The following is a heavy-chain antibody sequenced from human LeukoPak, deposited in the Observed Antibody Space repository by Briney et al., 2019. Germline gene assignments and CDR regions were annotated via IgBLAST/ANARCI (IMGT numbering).Heavy chain of an antibody. J-gene: IGHJ3*02. D-gene: IGHD6-13*01. CDR2: INPSGGTT. Sequence: ASVKVSCTASGYTFTSYHMHWVRQAPGQGLEWMGIINPSGGTTNYAQKFRGRVTITADKSTSTAYMDLSSLRSEDTAVYYCARDVRGAAQFSDAFHIWGQGTMVTVSS. CDR1: GYTFTSYH. V-gene: IGHV1-46*01. CDR3: ARDVRGAAQFSDAFHI.